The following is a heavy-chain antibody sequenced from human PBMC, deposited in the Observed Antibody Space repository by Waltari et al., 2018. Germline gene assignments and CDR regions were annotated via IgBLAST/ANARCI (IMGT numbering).Heavy chain of an antibody. CDR1: GGTISSYT. CDR2: IIPILGIA. V-gene: IGHV1-69*02. Sequence: QVQLVQSGAEVTKPGSSVKVSCKASGGTISSYTIRWVRQAPGQGLEWMGRIIPILGIANYAQKFQGRVTITADKSTSTAYMELSSLRSEDTAVYYCARVGEQLASDYWGQGTLVTVSS. J-gene: IGHJ4*02. D-gene: IGHD6-6*01. CDR3: ARVGEQLASDY.